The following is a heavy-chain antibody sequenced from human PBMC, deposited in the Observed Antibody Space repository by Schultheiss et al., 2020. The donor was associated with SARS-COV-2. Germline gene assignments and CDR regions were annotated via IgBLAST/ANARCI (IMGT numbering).Heavy chain of an antibody. CDR1: GGSFSGYY. CDR2: IYYSGST. J-gene: IGHJ5*02. Sequence: SQTLSLTCAVYGGSFSGYYWSWIRQPPGKGLEWIGYIYYSGSTYYNPSLKSRVTISVDTSKNQFSLKLSSVTAADTAVYYCASDGNYGRGWFDPWGQGTLVTVSS. D-gene: IGHD4-17*01. V-gene: IGHV4-34*01. CDR3: ASDGNYGRGWFDP.